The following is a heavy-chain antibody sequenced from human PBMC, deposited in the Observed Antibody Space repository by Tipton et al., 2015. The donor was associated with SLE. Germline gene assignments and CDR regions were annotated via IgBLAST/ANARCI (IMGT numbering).Heavy chain of an antibody. V-gene: IGHV6-1*01. J-gene: IGHJ6*02. D-gene: IGHD3-3*01. CDR3: AKELGFWSGYYAYWYYYGMDV. Sequence: GLVKPSQILSLTCAISGDSVSSNSASWDWIRQSPSRGLEWLGRTYYRSRWYTDYAVSVKGRITIDPDTSKNQFSLQLKSVTPEDTAVYYCAKELGFWSGYYAYWYYYGMDVWGQGTTVTVSS. CDR1: GDSVSSNSAS. CDR2: TYYRSRWYT.